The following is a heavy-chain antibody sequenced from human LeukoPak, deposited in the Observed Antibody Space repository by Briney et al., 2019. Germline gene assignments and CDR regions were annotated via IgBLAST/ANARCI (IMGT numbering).Heavy chain of an antibody. D-gene: IGHD3-9*01. CDR3: ARVPVTYYDILTGYPPSIPVDY. J-gene: IGHJ4*02. V-gene: IGHV1-18*01. CDR2: ISAYNGNT. Sequence: GASVKVSCKASGYTLTSYGISWVRQAPGQGLEWMGWISAYNGNTNYAQKLQGRVTMTTDTSTSTAYMELRSLRSDDTAVYYCARVPVTYYDILTGYPPSIPVDYWGQGTLVTVSS. CDR1: GYTLTSYG.